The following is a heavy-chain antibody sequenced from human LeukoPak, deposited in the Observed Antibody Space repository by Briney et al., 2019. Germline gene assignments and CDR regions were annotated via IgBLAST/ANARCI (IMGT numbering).Heavy chain of an antibody. Sequence: PSETLSLTCTVSGYSISSGYYWGWIRQPPGKGLEWIGSIYYTGSSYYNPSLKSRVTISLDTSKNQFSLKLRSVTAADTAVYYCARDRDNSDWLFYYWGQGTLVTVSS. CDR3: ARDRDNSDWLFYY. CDR2: IYYTGSS. CDR1: GYSISSGYY. D-gene: IGHD3-9*01. J-gene: IGHJ4*02. V-gene: IGHV4-38-2*02.